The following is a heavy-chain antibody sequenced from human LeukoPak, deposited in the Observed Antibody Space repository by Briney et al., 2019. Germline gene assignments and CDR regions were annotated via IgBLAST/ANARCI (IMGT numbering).Heavy chain of an antibody. CDR3: AGYHKLASENHYNGIDY. V-gene: IGHV1-69*04. Sequence: SVKVSCKASGGTFSSYAISWVRQAPGQGLEWMGRIIPILGIANYAQKFQGRVTITADKSTSTAYMELSSLRSEDTAVYYCAGYHKLASENHYNGIDYWGQGTLVTVSS. CDR2: IIPILGIA. CDR1: GGTFSSYA. D-gene: IGHD2-8*01. J-gene: IGHJ4*02.